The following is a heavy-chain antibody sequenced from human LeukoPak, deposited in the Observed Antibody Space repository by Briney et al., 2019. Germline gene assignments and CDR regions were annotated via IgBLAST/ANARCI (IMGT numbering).Heavy chain of an antibody. CDR1: GGSFSGCY. D-gene: IGHD3-22*01. CDR3: ARGPPLNTSDLDSSGYYYFDS. Sequence: SETLSLTCAVYGGSFSGCYWSWIRQPPGKGLGWIGEINHSGSTNYNPSLKSRVTISVDTSKNQFSLKLSSVTAADTAVYYCARGPPLNTSDLDSSGYYYFDSSGQGDLVTVSS. J-gene: IGHJ4*02. CDR2: INHSGST. V-gene: IGHV4-34*01.